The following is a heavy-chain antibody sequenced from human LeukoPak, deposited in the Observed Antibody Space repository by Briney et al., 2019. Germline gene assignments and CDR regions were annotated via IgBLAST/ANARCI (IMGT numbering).Heavy chain of an antibody. CDR2: VHETGYA. CDR3: ARTVATATIDGFQI. J-gene: IGHJ3*02. Sequence: PSETLSLTCSVSGSSFRSGHYWGWIRQSSGEGLEWIGNVHETGYANYNPSLRSRVTISVDPSKSQFSLRLTSVTAADTAVYYCARTVATATIDGFQIWGQGTMVTVSS. D-gene: IGHD5-12*01. V-gene: IGHV4-38-2*02. CDR1: GSSFRSGHY.